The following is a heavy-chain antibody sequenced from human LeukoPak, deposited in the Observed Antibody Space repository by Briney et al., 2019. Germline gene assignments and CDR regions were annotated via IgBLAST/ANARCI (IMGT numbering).Heavy chain of an antibody. CDR3: ARVEDSGYDYRGWFDP. Sequence: SETLSLTCTVSGGSIGSSSYYWGWIRQPPGKGLEWIGSIFRTGSTYNPSLKSRVTISVDTSKNQFSLKLSSVTAADTAVYYCARVEDSGYDYRGWFDPWGQGTLVTVSS. CDR1: GGSIGSSSYY. V-gene: IGHV4-39*07. CDR2: IFRTGST. J-gene: IGHJ5*02. D-gene: IGHD5-12*01.